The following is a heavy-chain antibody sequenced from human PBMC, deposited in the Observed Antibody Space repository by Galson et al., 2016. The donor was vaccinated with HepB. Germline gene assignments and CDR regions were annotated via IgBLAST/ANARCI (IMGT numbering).Heavy chain of an antibody. CDR1: GYTFTSYY. Sequence: SVKVSCKASGYTFTSYYMHWVRQAPGQGLEWMGMTNPSGGSTSYAQNFQGRVTMTRDTSTSTVYMELSSLRSEDSAMYYCAREGATSIGGFGYWGQGTLVTVSS. J-gene: IGHJ4*02. D-gene: IGHD1-26*01. V-gene: IGHV1-46*01. CDR3: AREGATSIGGFGY. CDR2: TNPSGGST.